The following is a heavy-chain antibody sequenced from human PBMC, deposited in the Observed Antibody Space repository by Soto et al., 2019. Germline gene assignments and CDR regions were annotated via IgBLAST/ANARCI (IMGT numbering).Heavy chain of an antibody. J-gene: IGHJ4*02. CDR2: ISSSGSTI. CDR3: ARDPEKYYDFWSGYFDY. D-gene: IGHD3-3*01. CDR1: GFIFENFG. Sequence: GGSLRLSCAASGFIFENFGMSWVRQAPGKGLEWVSYISSSGSTIYYADSVKGRFTISRDNAKNSLYLQMNSLRAEDTAVYYCARDPEKYYDFWSGYFDYWGQGTLVTVSS. V-gene: IGHV3-48*03.